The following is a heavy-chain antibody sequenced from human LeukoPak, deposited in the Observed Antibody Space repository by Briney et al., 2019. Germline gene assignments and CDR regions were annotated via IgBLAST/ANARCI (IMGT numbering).Heavy chain of an antibody. D-gene: IGHD3-10*01. CDR1: GGSISSYY. CDR3: ARAGDYYGSGSDPHFDY. CDR2: IYYSGST. J-gene: IGHJ4*02. V-gene: IGHV4-59*01. Sequence: SETLSLTCTVSGGSISSYYWSWIRQPPGKGLEWIGYIYYSGSTNYNPSLKSRVTISVDTSKNQFSLKLSSVTAADTAVYYCARAGDYYGSGSDPHFDYGGQGTLVTVSS.